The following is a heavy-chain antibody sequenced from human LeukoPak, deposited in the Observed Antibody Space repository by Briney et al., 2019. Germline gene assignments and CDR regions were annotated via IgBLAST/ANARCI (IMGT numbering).Heavy chain of an antibody. CDR3: ARHYYDSSGYYVFDY. Sequence: SETLPLTCTVSGGSINNYYWSWIRQPPGKGLEYIGYIYYSGSTNYNPSLKSRVTISVDTSKNQFSLKLNSVTAADTAVYYCARHYYDSSGYYVFDYWGQGALVTVSS. V-gene: IGHV4-59*08. CDR2: IYYSGST. CDR1: GGSINNYY. D-gene: IGHD3-22*01. J-gene: IGHJ4*02.